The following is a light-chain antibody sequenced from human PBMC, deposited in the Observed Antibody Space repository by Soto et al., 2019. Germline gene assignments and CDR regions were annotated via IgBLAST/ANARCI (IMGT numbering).Light chain of an antibody. J-gene: IGKJ1*01. CDR3: QQYVSFTWT. Sequence: EIVLTQSPGTLSLSPGERATLSCRASQSVSSSYLAWYQQKPGQAPRLLIYGSSSRATGIPDRFSGSGSGTDFTLNIIRLEPQDFAVYYCQQYVSFTWTFGQGTKVEIK. V-gene: IGKV3-20*01. CDR1: QSVSSSY. CDR2: GSS.